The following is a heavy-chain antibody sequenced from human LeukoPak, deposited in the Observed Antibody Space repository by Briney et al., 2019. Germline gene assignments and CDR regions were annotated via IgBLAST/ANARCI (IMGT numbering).Heavy chain of an antibody. Sequence: SETLSLTCTVSGGSISSYYWSWIRQPPGKGREWIGYIYYSGSTNYNPSLKSRVTVSVDTSKNQFSLKLSSVTAADTAVYYCARRKSLLQNYYYYYGVDVWGQGTTVTVSS. CDR1: GGSISSYY. D-gene: IGHD1-26*01. CDR2: IYYSGST. V-gene: IGHV4-59*08. J-gene: IGHJ6*02. CDR3: ARRKSLLQNYYYYYGVDV.